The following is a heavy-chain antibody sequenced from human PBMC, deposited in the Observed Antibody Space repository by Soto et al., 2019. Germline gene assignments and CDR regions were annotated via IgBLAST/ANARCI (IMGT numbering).Heavy chain of an antibody. D-gene: IGHD5-12*01. J-gene: IGHJ6*02. V-gene: IGHV3-7*01. CDR3: ARGSGGGYVGYYYYGMGV. CDR2: IKQDGSEK. Sequence: EVQLVESGGGLVQPGGSLRLSCAASGFTFSSYWMSWVRQAPGKGLEWVANIKQDGSEKYYVDSVKGRFTISRDNAKNSLYLQMNGLRAEDTAVYYCARGSGGGYVGYYYYGMGVWGQGTTGTVSS. CDR1: GFTFSSYW.